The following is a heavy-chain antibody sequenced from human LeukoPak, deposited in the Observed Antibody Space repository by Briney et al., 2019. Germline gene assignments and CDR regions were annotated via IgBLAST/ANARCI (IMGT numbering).Heavy chain of an antibody. CDR2: TYYRSKWYN. D-gene: IGHD1-26*01. CDR1: GDGVSINSAA. Sequence: SPTHTLTCAISGDGVSINSAAWSWIRQSPSRGLEWLGRTYYRSKWYNDYARSLKIRIIINTDTSKNQFSLQLYSVTPEDTAVYNCARSLGDIDIWGQGTMVTVSS. V-gene: IGHV6-1*01. J-gene: IGHJ3*02. CDR3: ARSLGDIDI.